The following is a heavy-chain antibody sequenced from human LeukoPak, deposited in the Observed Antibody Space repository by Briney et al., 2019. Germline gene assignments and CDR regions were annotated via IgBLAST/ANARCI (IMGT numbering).Heavy chain of an antibody. D-gene: IGHD2-2*01. CDR1: GFTFSSYG. J-gene: IGHJ5*02. CDR2: IRYDGSNK. Sequence: GGSLRLSCAASGFTFSSYGMHWVRQAPGKGLEWVAFIRYDGSNKYYADSVKGRFTISRDNSKNTLYLQMNGLRAEDTAVYYCAKDPYLVVPAALNWFDPWGQGTLVTVSS. V-gene: IGHV3-30*02. CDR3: AKDPYLVVPAALNWFDP.